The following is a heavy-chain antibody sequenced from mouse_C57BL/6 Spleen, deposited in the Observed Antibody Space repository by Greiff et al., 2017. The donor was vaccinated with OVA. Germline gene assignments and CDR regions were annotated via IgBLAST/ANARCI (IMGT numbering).Heavy chain of an antibody. D-gene: IGHD2-2*01. V-gene: IGHV1-53*01. CDR3: ARNGYGYYYAMDY. CDR1: GYTFTSYW. CDR2: INPSNGGT. J-gene: IGHJ4*01. Sequence: QVQLQQSGTELVKPGASVKLSCKASGYTFTSYWMHWVKQRPGQGLEWIGNINPSNGGTNYNEKFKSKATLTVDKSSSTAYMQLSSLTSEDSAVYYCARNGYGYYYAMDYWGQGTSVTVAS.